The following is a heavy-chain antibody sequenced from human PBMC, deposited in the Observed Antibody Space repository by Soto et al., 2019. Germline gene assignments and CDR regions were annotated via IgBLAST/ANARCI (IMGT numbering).Heavy chain of an antibody. CDR1: GGSISSGGYS. Sequence: LSLTCAVSGGSISSGGYSWSWIRQPPGKGLEWIGYIYHSGSTYYNPSLKSRVTISVDRSKNQFSLKLSSVTAADTAVYYCARGKYQLPPALFGWGQGTLVTVSS. CDR3: ARGKYQLPPALFG. D-gene: IGHD2-2*01. CDR2: IYHSGST. J-gene: IGHJ4*02. V-gene: IGHV4-30-2*01.